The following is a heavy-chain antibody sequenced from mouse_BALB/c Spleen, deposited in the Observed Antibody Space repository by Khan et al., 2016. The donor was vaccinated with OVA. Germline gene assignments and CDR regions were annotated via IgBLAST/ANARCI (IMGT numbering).Heavy chain of an antibody. CDR3: VRDGAYHRNDGWFAY. CDR2: INPSNDYT. CDR1: GYTFTSYT. J-gene: IGHJ3*01. Sequence: VQLQQSGAELARPGASVKMSCKASGYTFTSYTIHWIKKRPGQGLEWIGYINPSNDYTNYNQKFKDKATLTTDKPSTTTYLRLSRLKSDDAAVYSCVRDGAYHRNDGWFAYWGQGTLVTVSA. V-gene: IGHV1-4*01. D-gene: IGHD2-14*01.